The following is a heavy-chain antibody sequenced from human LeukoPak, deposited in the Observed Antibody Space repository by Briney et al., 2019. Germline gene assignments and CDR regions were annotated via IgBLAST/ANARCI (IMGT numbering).Heavy chain of an antibody. CDR3: ARGGYSFDY. CDR2: LHPDGSER. Sequence: GGSLRLSRAASGFRFTGYWMTWVRQAPGEGLEWVARLHPDGSERNYVGSVEGRFTVSGDNAKSSLYLQMNSLRVEDTAVYYCARGGYSFDYLGQGTLATVSS. D-gene: IGHD5-12*01. V-gene: IGHV3-7*01. CDR1: GFRFTGYW. J-gene: IGHJ4*02.